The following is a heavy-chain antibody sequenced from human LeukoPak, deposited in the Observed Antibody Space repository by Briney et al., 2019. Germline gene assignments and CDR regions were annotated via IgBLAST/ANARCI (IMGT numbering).Heavy chain of an antibody. CDR2: ISGSGGST. CDR1: GFTFTTYS. Sequence: GGSLRLSCEASGFTFTTYSMTWVRQTPGEGLEWVSAISGSGGSTYYADSVKGRFTISRDNSKNTLYLQMNSLRAEDTAVYYCAKDPDYMDVWGKGTTVTVSS. V-gene: IGHV3-23*01. CDR3: AKDPDYMDV. J-gene: IGHJ6*03.